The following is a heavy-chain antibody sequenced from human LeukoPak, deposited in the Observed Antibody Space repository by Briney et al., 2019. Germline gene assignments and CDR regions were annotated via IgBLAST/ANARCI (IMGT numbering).Heavy chain of an antibody. CDR1: GSTFSSYA. CDR3: ARVRGVGDSAWDYFDY. CDR2: ISYDGSKK. V-gene: IGHV3-30-3*01. D-gene: IGHD5-18*01. Sequence: PGRSLRLSCAASGSTFSSYAVHWVRQAPGKGLEWVAVISYDGSKKYYADSVKGRFTISRDNSKNTLYLQMNSLRAEDTAVYYCARVRGVGDSAWDYFDYWGQGTLVTVSS. J-gene: IGHJ4*02.